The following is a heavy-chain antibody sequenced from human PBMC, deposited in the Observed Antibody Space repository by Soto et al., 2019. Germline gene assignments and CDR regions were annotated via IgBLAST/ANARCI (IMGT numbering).Heavy chain of an antibody. CDR3: GRVAAAGAYYFDY. D-gene: IGHD6-13*01. V-gene: IGHV4-39*01. CDR2: IYYSGST. Sequence: HSETLSLTCTVSGGSISSSSYYWGWIRQPPGKGLEWIGSIYYSGSTYYNPSLKSRVTMSVDTSKNQFSLKLSSVTAADTAVYYCGRVAAAGAYYFDYWGQGTLVTVSS. CDR1: GGSISSSSYY. J-gene: IGHJ4*02.